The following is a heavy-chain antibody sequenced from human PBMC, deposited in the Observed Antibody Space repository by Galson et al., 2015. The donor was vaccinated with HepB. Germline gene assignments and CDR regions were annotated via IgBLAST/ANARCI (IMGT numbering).Heavy chain of an antibody. CDR2: MWSDGINK. CDR3: AKDAMKSSYYFDH. V-gene: IGHV3-33*03. D-gene: IGHD6-6*01. Sequence: SLRLSCAASGFSVSNYDMHWVRQAPGKGLEWVTVMWSDGINKYYGDSVKGRCTISRDKSKNTLFLQMNSLRVEDTAVYYCAKDAMKSSYYFDHWGQGTLVTVSS. J-gene: IGHJ4*02. CDR1: GFSVSNYD.